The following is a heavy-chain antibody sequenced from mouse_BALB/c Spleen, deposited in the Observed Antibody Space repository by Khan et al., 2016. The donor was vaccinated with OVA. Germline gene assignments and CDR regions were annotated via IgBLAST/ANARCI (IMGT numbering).Heavy chain of an antibody. Sequence: VQLQQSGAELAKPGASVKMSCKASGYTFTSYWMHWVKQRPGQGLEWIGYINPSTDYTEYNQKFKDKATLTADKSSRPAYMQLTSLTSEDSAVYYCTNHGSSSAWFTYWGQGTLVTVSA. D-gene: IGHD1-1*01. CDR1: GYTFTSYW. J-gene: IGHJ3*01. CDR2: INPSTDYT. V-gene: IGHV1-7*01. CDR3: TNHGSSSAWFTY.